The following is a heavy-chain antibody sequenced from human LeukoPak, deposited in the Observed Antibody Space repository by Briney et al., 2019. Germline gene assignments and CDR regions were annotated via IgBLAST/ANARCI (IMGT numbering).Heavy chain of an antibody. CDR1: GGSISSSSYY. J-gene: IGHJ4*02. Sequence: KPSETLSLTCTVSGGSISSSSYYWGWIRQPPGKGLEWIGSTYYSGSTYYNPSLKSRVTISVDTSKNQFSLKLSSVTAADTAVYYCARWGYCSSTSCSSPHFDYWGQGTLVTVSS. CDR2: TYYSGST. D-gene: IGHD2-2*01. CDR3: ARWGYCSSTSCSSPHFDY. V-gene: IGHV4-39*01.